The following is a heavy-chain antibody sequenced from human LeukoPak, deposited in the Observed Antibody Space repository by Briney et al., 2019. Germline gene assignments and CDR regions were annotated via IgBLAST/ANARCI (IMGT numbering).Heavy chain of an antibody. V-gene: IGHV1-8*01. CDR2: MNLDSGNT. Sequence: ASVKVSCKASGYTVTSFDINWVRQATGQGLEWMGWMNLDSGNTGYAQKFRGRVTMTRNTSITTAYMEMSGLRSDDTAVYCCARGYAMDVWGQGTTVTVSS. CDR1: GYTVTSFD. J-gene: IGHJ6*02. CDR3: ARGYAMDV.